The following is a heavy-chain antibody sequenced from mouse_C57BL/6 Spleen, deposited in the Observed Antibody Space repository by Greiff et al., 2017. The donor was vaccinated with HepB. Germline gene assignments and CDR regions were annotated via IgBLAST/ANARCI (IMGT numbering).Heavy chain of an antibody. CDR2: INPNNGGT. D-gene: IGHD1-1*02. CDR1: GYTFTDYN. J-gene: IGHJ3*01. CDR3: ARSVYGSAWFAY. V-gene: IGHV1-22*01. Sequence: EVQLQQSGPELVKPGASVKMSCKASGYTFTDYNMHWVKQSHGKSLEWIGYINPNNGGTSYNQKFKGKATLTVNKSSSTAYMELRSLTSEDSAVYYCARSVYGSAWFAYWGQGTLVTVSA.